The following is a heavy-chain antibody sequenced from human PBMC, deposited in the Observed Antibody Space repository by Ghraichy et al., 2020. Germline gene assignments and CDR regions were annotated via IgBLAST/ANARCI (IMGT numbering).Heavy chain of an antibody. CDR2: IRSDVYGGSA. J-gene: IGHJ2*01. V-gene: IGHV3-49*03. D-gene: IGHD2/OR15-2a*01. CDR3: AREICNSPSCQPFWYFDL. Sequence: GGSLRLSCTASGFTFGDHALSWFRQVPGKGLEWVGLIRSDVYGGSADYAASVEGRFTISRDYSKNIAFLQMSSLKTEDTALYYCAREICNSPSCQPFWYFDLWGRGTRVSVSS. CDR1: GFTFGDHA.